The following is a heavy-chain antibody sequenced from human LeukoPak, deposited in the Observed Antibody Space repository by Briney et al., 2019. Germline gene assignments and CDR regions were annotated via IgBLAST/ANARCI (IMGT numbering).Heavy chain of an antibody. V-gene: IGHV4-39*01. CDR3: ARVRPGHYDILTGYYKENYFDY. CDR1: GGSISSSSYY. D-gene: IGHD3-9*01. CDR2: IYYSGST. Sequence: SETLSLTCTVSGGSISSSSYYWGWIRQPPGKGLEWIGSIYYSGSTYYNPPLKSRVTISVDTSKNQFSLKLSSVTAADTAVYYCARVRPGHYDILTGYYKENYFDYWGQGTLVTVSS. J-gene: IGHJ4*02.